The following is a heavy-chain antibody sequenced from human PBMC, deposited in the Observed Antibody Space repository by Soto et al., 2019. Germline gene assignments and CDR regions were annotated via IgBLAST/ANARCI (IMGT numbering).Heavy chain of an antibody. D-gene: IGHD3-22*01. CDR3: AKGPLTYYYDSSGSPIFDY. Sequence: PGGSLRLSCAASGFRFNIYAMSWVRQAPGRGLEWVSAISGSGRYTNHADSVKGRFTISRDNSKNTLYLQVNSLRAEDTAVYYCAKGPLTYYYDSSGSPIFDYWGQGTLVTVSS. CDR2: ISGSGRYT. J-gene: IGHJ4*02. CDR1: GFRFNIYA. V-gene: IGHV3-23*01.